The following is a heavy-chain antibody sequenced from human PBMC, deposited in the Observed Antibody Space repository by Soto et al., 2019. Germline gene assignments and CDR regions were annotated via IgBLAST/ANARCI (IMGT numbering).Heavy chain of an antibody. D-gene: IGHD3-22*01. CDR1: GFTFSSYG. CDR3: AKEFHYYDSSGYPYNYFDY. Sequence: VGSVRLSCAASGFTFSSYGMHWVRQAPGKGLEWVAVISYDGSNKYYADSVKGRFTISRDNSKNTLYLQMNSLRAEDTAVYYCAKEFHYYDSSGYPYNYFDYWGQGTLVTVSS. V-gene: IGHV3-30*18. J-gene: IGHJ4*02. CDR2: ISYDGSNK.